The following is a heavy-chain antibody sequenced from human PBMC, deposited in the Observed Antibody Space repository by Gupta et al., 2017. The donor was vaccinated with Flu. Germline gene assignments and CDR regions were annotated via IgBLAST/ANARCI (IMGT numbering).Heavy chain of an antibody. Sequence: IRQPPGKGLEWIGEINHSGSTNYNPSLKSRVTISVDTSKNQFSLKLSSVTAADTAVYYCARVWRRRRDAFDIWGQGTMVTVSS. J-gene: IGHJ3*02. CDR3: ARVWRRRRDAFDI. V-gene: IGHV4-34*01. D-gene: IGHD2-21*02. CDR2: INHSGST.